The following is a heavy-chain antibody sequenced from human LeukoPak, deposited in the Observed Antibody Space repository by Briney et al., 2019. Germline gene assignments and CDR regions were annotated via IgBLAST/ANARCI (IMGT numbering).Heavy chain of an antibody. Sequence: GGSLRLSCAASGFTFSSYAISWVRQAPGKGLEWVSAISGSGGSIYYADSVKGRFTMSRDNSKNTLYLQMNSLRAEDTAVYYCAKDGPYSGSWYPDYWGQGTLVTVSS. CDR3: AKDGPYSGSWYPDY. CDR1: GFTFSSYA. CDR2: ISGSGGSI. V-gene: IGHV3-23*01. D-gene: IGHD6-13*01. J-gene: IGHJ4*02.